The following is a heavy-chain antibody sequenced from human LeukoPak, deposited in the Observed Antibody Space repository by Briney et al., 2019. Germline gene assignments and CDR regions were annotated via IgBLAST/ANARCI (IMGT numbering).Heavy chain of an antibody. D-gene: IGHD6-13*01. CDR1: GFTFYTYA. V-gene: IGHV3-64*01. CDR2: IGPDGGTT. CDR3: ARGAQLTDY. J-gene: IGHJ4*02. Sequence: GGSLRLSCAASGFTFYTYAMHWVRQAPGKGLEYVSGIGPDGGTTYYAKSVKGRFTISRDSSKNMVYLQMGSLTADDMGVYYCARGAQLTDYWGQGTLVTVSS.